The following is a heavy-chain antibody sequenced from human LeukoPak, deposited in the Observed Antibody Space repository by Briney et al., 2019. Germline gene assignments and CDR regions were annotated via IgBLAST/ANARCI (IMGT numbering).Heavy chain of an antibody. D-gene: IGHD1-1*01. CDR3: ARDHNWSTDY. Sequence: GGSLRLSCAAPGFTSSTYWMTWVHQAPGKGPEWVASINQGGSEKYCVDSVKGRFTISRDNARDSLYLQMNSLRAEDTAIYYCARDHNWSTDYWGQGTLVTVSS. J-gene: IGHJ4*02. V-gene: IGHV3-7*01. CDR1: GFTSSTYW. CDR2: INQGGSEK.